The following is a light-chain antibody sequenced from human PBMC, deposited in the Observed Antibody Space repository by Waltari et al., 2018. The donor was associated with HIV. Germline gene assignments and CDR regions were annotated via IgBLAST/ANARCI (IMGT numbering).Light chain of an antibody. CDR3: CSYAGGYTLV. Sequence: QSALTQPRSVSGSPGQSVTISCTGTSSDVGGDNYVSWYQQHPGKAPKLMIYDVTKRPSGVPDRVSGSKSGNTASLTISGLQAEDDADYFCCSYAGGYTLVFGGGTKLTVL. V-gene: IGLV2-11*01. CDR2: DVT. J-gene: IGLJ3*02. CDR1: SSDVGGDNY.